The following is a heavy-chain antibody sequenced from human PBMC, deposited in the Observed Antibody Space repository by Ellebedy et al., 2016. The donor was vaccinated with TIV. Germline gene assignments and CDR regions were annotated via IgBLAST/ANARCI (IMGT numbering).Heavy chain of an antibody. CDR3: AKDESVGEVPRPFDY. CDR2: IKQDGSEK. J-gene: IGHJ4*02. CDR1: GFTFRNYW. V-gene: IGHV3-7*01. Sequence: GESLKISXAASGFTFRNYWMNWVRQAPGKGLEWVANIKQDGSEKKYVDSVKGRFTISRDNAKNSLYLQMNSLRAEDTAVYYCAKDESVGEVPRPFDYWGQGTLVTASS. D-gene: IGHD3-10*01.